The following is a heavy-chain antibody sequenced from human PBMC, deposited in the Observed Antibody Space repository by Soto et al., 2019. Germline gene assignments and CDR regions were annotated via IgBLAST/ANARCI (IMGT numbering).Heavy chain of an antibody. CDR2: VSAYNGER. CDR3: SRGTSIPASGDY. J-gene: IGHJ4*01. D-gene: IGHD6-6*01. CDR1: GYTFTNYG. Sequence: QVQLVQSGAEVKKPGASVKVSCKASGYTFTNYGINWVRQAPGQGLEWLGWVSAYNGERRYAQRVQARVIMTTDTSTPTAYMELRSLRSDDTPVYYCSRGTSIPASGDYWGQGALVTVSS. V-gene: IGHV1-18*01.